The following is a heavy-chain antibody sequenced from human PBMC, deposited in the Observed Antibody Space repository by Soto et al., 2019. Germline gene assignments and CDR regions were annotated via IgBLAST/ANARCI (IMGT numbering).Heavy chain of an antibody. CDR1: GFTFSSYE. J-gene: IGHJ4*02. V-gene: IGHV3-48*03. D-gene: IGHD5-18*01. CDR3: AIKRGYSYGYLDY. CDR2: ISSSGSTI. Sequence: EVQLVESGGGLVQPGGSLRLSCAASGFTFSSYEMNWVRQAPGKGLEWVSYISSSGSTIYYADSVKGRFTISRDNDKNSLYLQMNSLTAEDTAVYYCAIKRGYSYGYLDYWGQGTMVTVSS.